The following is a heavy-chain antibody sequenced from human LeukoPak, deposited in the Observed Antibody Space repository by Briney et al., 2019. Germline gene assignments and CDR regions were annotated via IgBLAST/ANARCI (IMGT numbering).Heavy chain of an antibody. CDR1: GYTFTSYA. D-gene: IGHD3-22*01. V-gene: IGHV7-4-1*02. CDR3: ARETGYYDSSGYYYYDANY. CDR2: INTNTGNP. Sequence: GASVKVSCKASGYTFTSYAMNWVRQAPGQGLEWMGWINTNTGNPTYAQGFTGRFVFSLDTSVSTAYLQISSLKAEDTAVYYCARETGYYDSSGYYYYDANYWGQGTLVTVSS. J-gene: IGHJ4*02.